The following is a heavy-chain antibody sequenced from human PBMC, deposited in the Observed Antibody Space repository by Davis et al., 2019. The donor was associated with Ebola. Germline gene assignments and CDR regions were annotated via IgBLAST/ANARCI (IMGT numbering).Heavy chain of an antibody. CDR2: ISYDGNYK. D-gene: IGHD4-17*01. CDR3: ARVRADGDYGLFDY. Sequence: GESLKISCAASGFTFRTYGMHWVRQAPGKGLEWVAVISYDGNYKNYEDSVKGRFTISRDNSKNTLYLQMNSLRAEDTAVYYCARVRADGDYGLFDYWGQGALVTVSS. J-gene: IGHJ4*02. V-gene: IGHV3-30*03. CDR1: GFTFRTYG.